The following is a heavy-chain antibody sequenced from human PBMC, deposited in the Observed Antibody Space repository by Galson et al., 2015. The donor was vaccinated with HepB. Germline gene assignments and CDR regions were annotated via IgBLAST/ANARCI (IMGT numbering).Heavy chain of an antibody. CDR2: ISASGGSR. V-gene: IGHV3-23*01. Sequence: SLRLSCAASGFTFSSSAMTWVRQAPGKGLEWVSGISASGGSRYYADSVKGRFTISRDNSKNTLSLQMNILRAEDTAIYYCAKTGVGYCSTTNCGPGDYWGQGTLVTASS. CDR1: GFTFSSSA. D-gene: IGHD2-2*01. CDR3: AKTGVGYCSTTNCGPGDY. J-gene: IGHJ4*02.